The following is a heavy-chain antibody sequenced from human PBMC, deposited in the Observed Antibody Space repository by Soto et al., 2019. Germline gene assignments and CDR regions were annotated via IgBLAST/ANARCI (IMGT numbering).Heavy chain of an antibody. CDR2: ISSSGSTI. Sequence: LRLSCAASGFTFSDYYMSWIRQAPGKGLEWVSYISSSGSTIYYADSVKGRFTISRDNAKNSLYLQMNSLRAEDTAVYYCARVTGTHYYYYYMDVWGQGTTVTVSS. D-gene: IGHD1-20*01. V-gene: IGHV3-11*01. J-gene: IGHJ6*03. CDR1: GFTFSDYY. CDR3: ARVTGTHYYYYYMDV.